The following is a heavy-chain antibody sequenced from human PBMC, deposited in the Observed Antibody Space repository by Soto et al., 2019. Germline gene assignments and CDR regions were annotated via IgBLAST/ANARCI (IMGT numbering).Heavy chain of an antibody. V-gene: IGHV3-9*01. CDR3: AKEGKGGLSTSNWFEP. CDR2: IGWNSDSI. CDR1: GFTFVDYA. J-gene: IGHJ5*02. Sequence: EVQLVESGGGLVQPGRSLRLSCADSGFTFVDYAMHWVRQAPGKGLEWVSGIGWNSDSIGYADSVKGRFTISSDNAKNSLYLQMTSLRAEDTAVYDCAKEGKGGLSTSNWFEPWGQGTLVTVSS. D-gene: IGHD1-26*01.